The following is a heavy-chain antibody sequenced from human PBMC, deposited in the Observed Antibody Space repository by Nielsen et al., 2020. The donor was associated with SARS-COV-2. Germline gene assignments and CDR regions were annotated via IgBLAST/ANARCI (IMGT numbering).Heavy chain of an antibody. Sequence: ASVKVSCKVSGYTLSELSIHWVRQAPGKGLEWMGGFDPEDAETVYAQKFQGRITMTEDTSADTAYMDLSSLRTEDTAVYYCATSLVAAIFGVLDYWGPGTLVTVSS. CDR3: ATSLVAAIFGVLDY. D-gene: IGHD3-3*01. V-gene: IGHV1-24*01. CDR2: FDPEDAET. CDR1: GYTLSELS. J-gene: IGHJ4*02.